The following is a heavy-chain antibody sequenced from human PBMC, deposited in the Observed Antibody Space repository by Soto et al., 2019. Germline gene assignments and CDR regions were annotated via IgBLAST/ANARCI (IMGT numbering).Heavy chain of an antibody. D-gene: IGHD3-3*01. J-gene: IGHJ4*02. CDR2: MNPNSGNT. CDR3: TTARPVLRFLEWLSPFCY. V-gene: IGHV1-8*01. Sequence: VQQATAQGLEWMGWMNPNSGNTGYAQKFQGRVTMTRNTSISTAYMELSSLRSEDTAVYYCTTARPVLRFLEWLSPFCYWGQGTLVTVSS.